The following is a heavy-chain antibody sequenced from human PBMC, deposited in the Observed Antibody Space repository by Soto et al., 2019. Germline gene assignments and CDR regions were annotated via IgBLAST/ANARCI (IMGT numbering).Heavy chain of an antibody. CDR2: ISYDGSNK. J-gene: IGHJ4*02. CDR1: GFTFSSYG. CDR3: ATLIAAAEYYFDY. V-gene: IGHV3-30*03. D-gene: IGHD6-13*01. Sequence: QVQLVESGGGVVQPGRSLRLSCAASGFTFSSYGMHWVRQAPGKGLEWVAGISYDGSNKYYADSVKGRFTISRDNSKNTLYLQMNSLRAEDTAVYYCATLIAAAEYYFDYWGQGTLVTVSS.